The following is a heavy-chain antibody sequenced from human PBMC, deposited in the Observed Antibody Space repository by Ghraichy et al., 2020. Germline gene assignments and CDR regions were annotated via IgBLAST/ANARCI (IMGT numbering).Heavy chain of an antibody. V-gene: IGHV4-59*01. CDR3: ARDRELGY. J-gene: IGHJ4*02. CDR1: GGSISIYF. CDR2: IYNSGST. D-gene: IGHD1-26*01. Sequence: SETLSLTRTVSGGSISIYFWSWIRQPPGKGLEWIGYIYNSGSTTDYNPSLKSRVTISVDMSKNQFSLKLNSVTAADTAVYYCARDRELGYWGQGTLVTVSS.